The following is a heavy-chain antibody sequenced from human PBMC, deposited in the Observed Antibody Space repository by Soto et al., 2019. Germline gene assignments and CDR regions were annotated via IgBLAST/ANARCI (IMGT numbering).Heavy chain of an antibody. J-gene: IGHJ4*02. CDR3: AKSLRYYDSSGPFDY. CDR2: ISYDGSNK. D-gene: IGHD3-22*01. CDR1: GFAFSSYG. V-gene: IGHV3-30*18. Sequence: LRLSCAASGFAFSSYGMHWVRQAPGKGLEWVAVISYDGSNKYYADSVKGRFTISRDNSKNTLYLQMNSLRAEDTAVYYCAKSLRYYDSSGPFDYWGQGTLVTVSS.